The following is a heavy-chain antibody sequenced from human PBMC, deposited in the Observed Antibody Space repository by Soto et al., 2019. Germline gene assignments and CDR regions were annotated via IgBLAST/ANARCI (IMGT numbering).Heavy chain of an antibody. CDR2: INPKGGGT. CDR1: GYTFTSYG. Sequence: ASVKVSCKASGYTFTSYGISWVRQAPGQGLEWMGWINPKGGGTSTAQKFQGWVTMTTDTSIGTASMELTRLTSDDTAIYYCARGDSTDCSNGVCSFFYNHDMDVWGQGTTVTVSS. D-gene: IGHD2-8*01. V-gene: IGHV1-2*04. CDR3: ARGDSTDCSNGVCSFFYNHDMDV. J-gene: IGHJ6*02.